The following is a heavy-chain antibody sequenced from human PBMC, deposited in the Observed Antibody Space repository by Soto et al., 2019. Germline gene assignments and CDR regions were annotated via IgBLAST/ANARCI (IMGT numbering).Heavy chain of an antibody. CDR2: ISGSGGST. D-gene: IGHD6-13*01. V-gene: IGHV3-23*01. CDR1: GFTFSSYA. J-gene: IGHJ4*02. Sequence: WGSLRLSCAASGFTFSSYAMSGVRQTPGKGLEWVSAISGSGGSTYYADSVKGRFTISRDNSKNTLYLQMNSLRAEDTAVYYCAKAAAAGTVNYFDYWGQGTLVTVSS. CDR3: AKAAAAGTVNYFDY.